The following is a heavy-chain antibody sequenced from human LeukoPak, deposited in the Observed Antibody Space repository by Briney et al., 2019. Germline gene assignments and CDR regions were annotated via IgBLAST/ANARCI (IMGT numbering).Heavy chain of an antibody. Sequence: GGSLRLSCAASGFTFSSYGMHWVRQAPGKGLEWVAFIRFDGINKDYADSVKGRLTISRDNSKNTQYLQMNSLRAEDTAVYYCAKDRYSGYDYDYWGQGTLVTVSS. CDR1: GFTFSSYG. D-gene: IGHD5-12*01. CDR2: IRFDGINK. CDR3: AKDRYSGYDYDY. J-gene: IGHJ4*02. V-gene: IGHV3-30*02.